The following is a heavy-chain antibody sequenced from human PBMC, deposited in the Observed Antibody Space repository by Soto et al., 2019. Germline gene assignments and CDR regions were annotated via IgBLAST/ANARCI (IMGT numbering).Heavy chain of an antibody. V-gene: IGHV3-48*02. Sequence: EVQLVESGGGLVQPGGSLKLSCAVSGFTFSSHAMNWVRQAPGKGLEWVAYIHGTRSIIYYADSVKGRFTISRDNAKNSLYLQMDSLRDEDTALYYCARNARNADYDYWGQGTLVTVSS. CDR3: ARNARNADYDY. D-gene: IGHD3-16*01. CDR1: GFTFSSHA. J-gene: IGHJ4*02. CDR2: IHGTRSII.